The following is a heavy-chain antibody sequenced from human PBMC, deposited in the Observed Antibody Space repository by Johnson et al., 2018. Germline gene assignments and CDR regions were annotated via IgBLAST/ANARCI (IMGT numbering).Heavy chain of an antibody. CDR3: ANSGGYRSGAFDI. CDR2: IYYSGST. Sequence: QVQPQESGPGLVKPSETXSLTCTVSGGAITSHYWSWTRQSPGKGLEWIGYIYYSGSTNSSPSLKSPVTIPVDTSKTKFSLKLPSVTATDTAVYYCANSGGYRSGAFDIWGQGTMVTVS. V-gene: IGHV4-59*11. D-gene: IGHD3-10*01. CDR1: GGAITSHY. J-gene: IGHJ3*02.